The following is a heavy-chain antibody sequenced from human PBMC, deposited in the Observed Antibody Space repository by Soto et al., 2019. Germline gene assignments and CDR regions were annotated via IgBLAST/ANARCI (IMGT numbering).Heavy chain of an antibody. CDR1: DDSVTSGGYY. CDR3: ARQWLLYGTLAS. V-gene: IGHV4-61*03. J-gene: IGHJ4*02. D-gene: IGHD5-12*01. Sequence: QVQLQESDPGPVKPSETLSLTCSVSDDSVTSGGYYWSWIRQPPGKGLEWIGSIYYTGKTTYTPSLKSPLXTXVXXSRNHCSLKLNSVTAADTAVYYCARQWLLYGTLASWGQGTLVTVSS. CDR2: IYYTGKT.